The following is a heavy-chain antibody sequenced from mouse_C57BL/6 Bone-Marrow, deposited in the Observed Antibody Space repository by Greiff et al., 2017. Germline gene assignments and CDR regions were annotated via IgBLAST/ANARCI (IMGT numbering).Heavy chain of an antibody. V-gene: IGHV3-6*01. CDR2: ISYDGSN. CDR1: GYSITSGYY. J-gene: IGHJ4*01. CDR3: ARPSTVVGDYYARDY. D-gene: IGHD1-1*01. Sequence: EVQVVASGPGLVKPSQSLSLTCSVTGYSITSGYYWNWIRQFPGNKLEWMGYISYDGSNNYNPSLKNRISLTRDTSKNQFFLKLNAVTTEDTATDYCARPSTVVGDYYARDYWGQGTSVTVSS.